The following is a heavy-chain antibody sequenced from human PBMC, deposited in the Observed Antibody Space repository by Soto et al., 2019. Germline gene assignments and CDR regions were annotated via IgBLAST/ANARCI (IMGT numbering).Heavy chain of an antibody. J-gene: IGHJ4*02. V-gene: IGHV5-51*01. D-gene: IGHD5-12*01. CDR2: IYPGDSDT. Sequence: GESLKISCKVSGYSFTSYWIGWVRQMPGKGLEWMGIIYPGDSDTRYSPSFQGQVTISADKSISTAYLQWSSLKASDTAMYYCARQQDIVATHFDYWGQGTLVTVSS. CDR3: ARQQDIVATHFDY. CDR1: GYSFTSYW.